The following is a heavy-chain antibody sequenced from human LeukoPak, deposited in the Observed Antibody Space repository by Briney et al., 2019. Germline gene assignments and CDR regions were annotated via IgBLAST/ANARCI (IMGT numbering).Heavy chain of an antibody. Sequence: SETLSLTCAVYGGSFSGYYWSWIRLPPGKGLEWIGEINHSGSTNYNPSLKSRVTISVDTSKNQFSLKLSSVTAADTAVYYCASPVVKRYQQLRSSDYYYYMDVWGKGTTVTVSS. CDR2: INHSGST. D-gene: IGHD2-2*01. V-gene: IGHV4-34*01. J-gene: IGHJ6*03. CDR1: GGSFSGYY. CDR3: ASPVVKRYQQLRSSDYYYYMDV.